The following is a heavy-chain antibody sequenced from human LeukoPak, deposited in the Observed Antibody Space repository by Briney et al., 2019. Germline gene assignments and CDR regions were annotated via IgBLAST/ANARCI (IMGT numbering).Heavy chain of an antibody. CDR1: GFSLSTSGVV. D-gene: IGHD3-9*01. CDR3: ARRYYDILTGYRGFDY. Sequence: SGPTLVKPTQTLTLTCTFSGFSLSTSGVVVGWIRQPPGKALEWLALIYWNDDKRYSPSLKSRLTITKDTSKNQVVLTMTNMDPVDTATYYCARRYYDILTGYRGFDYWGQGTLVTVSS. CDR2: IYWNDDK. J-gene: IGHJ4*02. V-gene: IGHV2-5*01.